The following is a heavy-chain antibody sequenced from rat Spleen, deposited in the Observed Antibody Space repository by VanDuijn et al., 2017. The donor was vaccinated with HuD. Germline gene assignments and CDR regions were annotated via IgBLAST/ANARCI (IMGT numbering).Heavy chain of an antibody. D-gene: IGHD1-12*01. J-gene: IGHJ2*01. V-gene: IGHV2-43*01. CDR2: IWTGGST. CDR3: VRANRESYAHFDY. CDR1: GFSLTSYH. Sequence: QVQLKESGPGLVQPSQTLSLTCTVSGFSLTSYHVSWVRQPPGKGLEWMGLIWTGGSTAYNSTFQSRLSVRRDISKSQVFLRMNSLQTEDTATYYCVRANRESYAHFDYWGQGVMVTVSS.